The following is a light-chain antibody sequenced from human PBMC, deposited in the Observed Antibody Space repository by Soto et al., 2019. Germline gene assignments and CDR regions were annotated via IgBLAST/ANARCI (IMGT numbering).Light chain of an antibody. CDR1: SSDVGAYNY. V-gene: IGLV2-14*01. Sequence: QSVLTQPASVPGSPGQSITISCTGTSSDVGAYNYDSWYQQYPGEAPKVIIYDVSHRPAGVSNRFSGSKSGNTASLTISGLQTQDEADYYCSSYTSAITYVFGTGTKVTVL. CDR2: DVS. CDR3: SSYTSAITYV. J-gene: IGLJ1*01.